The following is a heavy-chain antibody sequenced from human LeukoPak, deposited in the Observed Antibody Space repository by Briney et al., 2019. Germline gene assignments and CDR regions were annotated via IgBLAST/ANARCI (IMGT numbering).Heavy chain of an antibody. CDR3: ARGHHYS. J-gene: IGHJ4*02. CDR1: GYTFTSYV. Sequence: ASVNVSCKASGYTFTSYVINRVRQATGQGREWMGWMNPNSGNRGYAQKFQGRVTMTRNTSISTAYMELSSLRSEDTAVYYCARGHHYSWGQGTLVTVSS. CDR2: MNPNSGNR. V-gene: IGHV1-8*01.